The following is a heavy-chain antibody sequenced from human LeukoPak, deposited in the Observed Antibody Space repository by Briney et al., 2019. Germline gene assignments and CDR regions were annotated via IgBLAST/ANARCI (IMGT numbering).Heavy chain of an antibody. Sequence: GGSLRLSCAASRFTFSSYSMNWVRQAPGKGLEWVSYISSSSSTIYYADSVKGRFTISRDNAKNSLYLQMNSLRAEDTAVYYCARASLWFGDMTPFDYWGQGTLVTVSS. CDR1: RFTFSSYS. D-gene: IGHD3-10*01. CDR2: ISSSSSTI. V-gene: IGHV3-48*01. CDR3: ARASLWFGDMTPFDY. J-gene: IGHJ4*02.